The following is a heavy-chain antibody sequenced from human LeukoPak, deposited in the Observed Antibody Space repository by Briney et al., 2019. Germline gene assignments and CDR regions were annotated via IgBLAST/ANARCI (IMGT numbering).Heavy chain of an antibody. CDR3: ARDVYYGSGECDY. D-gene: IGHD3-10*01. J-gene: IGHJ4*02. CDR1: GYTFTGYY. CDR2: INPNSGGT. V-gene: IGHV1-2*02. Sequence: ASVKVSCKASGYTFTGYYMHWVRQAPGQGLEWMGWINPNSGGTNYAQKFQGRATMTRDTSISTAYMELSRLRSDDTAVYYCARDVYYGSGECDYWGQGTLVTVSS.